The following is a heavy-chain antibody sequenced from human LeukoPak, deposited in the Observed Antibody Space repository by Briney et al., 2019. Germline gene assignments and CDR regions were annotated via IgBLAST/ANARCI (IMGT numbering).Heavy chain of an antibody. CDR1: GYSISSGYY. Sequence: SSETLSLTCTVSGYSISSGYYWGWIRQPPGKGLEWIGSIYHSGSTYYNPSLKSRVTISVDTSKNQFSLKLSSVTAADTAVYYCARGRNYYDFWSGYYIDYWGQGTLVTVSS. CDR3: ARGRNYYDFWSGYYIDY. V-gene: IGHV4-38-2*02. J-gene: IGHJ4*02. D-gene: IGHD3-3*01. CDR2: IYHSGST.